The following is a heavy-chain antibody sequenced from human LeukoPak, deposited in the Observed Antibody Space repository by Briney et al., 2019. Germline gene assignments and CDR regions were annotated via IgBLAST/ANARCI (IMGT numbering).Heavy chain of an antibody. CDR3: ARVARGDYYYYYMDV. D-gene: IGHD3-10*01. Sequence: GGSLRLSCAASAFTFSNAWMSWVRQAPGKGLVWVSRINNDGSSTSYADSVQGRFTISRDNAKNTLYLQMNSLRAEDTALYYCARVARGDYYYYYMDVWGKGTTVTVSS. CDR2: INNDGSST. V-gene: IGHV3-74*01. CDR1: AFTFSNAW. J-gene: IGHJ6*03.